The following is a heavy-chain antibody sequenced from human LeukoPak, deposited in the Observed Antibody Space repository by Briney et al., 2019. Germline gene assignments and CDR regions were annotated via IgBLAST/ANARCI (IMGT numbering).Heavy chain of an antibody. CDR1: GFTFSSYG. CDR2: IRYDGSNK. CDR3: AAPYYDYWSGYSGY. D-gene: IGHD3-3*01. J-gene: IGHJ4*02. V-gene: IGHV3-30*02. Sequence: GSLRLSCAASGFTFSSYGMHWVRQAPGKGLEWVAFIRYDGSNKYYADSVKGRFTISRDNAKNSLYLQMNSLRAEDTAVYYCAAPYYDYWSGYSGYWGQGTLATVSS.